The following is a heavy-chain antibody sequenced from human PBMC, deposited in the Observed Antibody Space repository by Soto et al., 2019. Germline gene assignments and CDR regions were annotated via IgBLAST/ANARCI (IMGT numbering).Heavy chain of an antibody. CDR2: INHSGST. CDR3: ARGAGYSSGWQPNYYYYYYGMDV. CDR1: GGSFSGYY. Sequence: PSETLSLTCAVYGGSFSGYYWSWIRQPPGKGLEWIGEINHSGSTNYNPSLKSRVTISVDTSKNQFSLKLSSVTAADTAVYYCARGAGYSSGWQPNYYYYYYGMDVWGQGTTVTVSS. D-gene: IGHD6-19*01. V-gene: IGHV4-34*01. J-gene: IGHJ6*02.